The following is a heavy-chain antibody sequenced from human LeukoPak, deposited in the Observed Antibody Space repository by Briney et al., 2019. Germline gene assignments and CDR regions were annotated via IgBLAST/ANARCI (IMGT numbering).Heavy chain of an antibody. V-gene: IGHV1-2*02. D-gene: IGHD3-9*01. CDR3: ARAYYDILTGYYMFDY. CDR2: INPNSGGT. J-gene: IGHJ4*02. CDR1: GYTFTGYY. Sequence: GASETVSCKASGYTFTGYYMHWVRQAPGQGLEWMGWINPNSGGTNYAQKFQGRVTMTRDTSISTAYMELSRLRSDDTAVYYCARAYYDILTGYYMFDYWGQGTLVTVSS.